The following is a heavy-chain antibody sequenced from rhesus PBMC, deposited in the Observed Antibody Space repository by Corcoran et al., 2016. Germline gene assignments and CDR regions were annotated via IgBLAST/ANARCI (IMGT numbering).Heavy chain of an antibody. J-gene: IGHJ4*01. CDR2: IDGNIAGT. CDR1: GGSISGYY. V-gene: IGHV4-81*01. Sequence: QLQLQESGPGLVKPSETLSLTCAVSGGSISGYYWSWIRQPPGKGLEWIGKIDGNIAGTNYNPSLKCQVTISKDTSKNQFSLKLSSVTAADTAVYYCARRGYSGSWNPFDYWGQGVLVTVSS. D-gene: IGHD6-25*01. CDR3: ARRGYSGSWNPFDY.